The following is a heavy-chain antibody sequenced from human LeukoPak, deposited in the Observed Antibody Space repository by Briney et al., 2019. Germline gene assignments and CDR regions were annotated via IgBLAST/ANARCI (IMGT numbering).Heavy chain of an antibody. CDR2: INPSSGGT. V-gene: IGHV1-2*02. J-gene: IGHJ5*02. Sequence: EASVKVSCKASGYTFTGYYMHWVRQAPGQGLEWMGWINPSSGGTRYAQRFQGRVTLTRDTSISTAYLELSSLTSDDTAVYYCARGAAAGSNWFDPWGQGTLVTVSS. CDR1: GYTFTGYY. D-gene: IGHD6-13*01. CDR3: ARGAAAGSNWFDP.